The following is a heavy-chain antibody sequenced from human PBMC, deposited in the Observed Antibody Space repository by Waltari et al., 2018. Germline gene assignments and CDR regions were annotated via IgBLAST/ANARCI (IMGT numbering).Heavy chain of an antibody. J-gene: IGHJ3*02. Sequence: EVQLVESGGGLVQPGGSLRLSCAASGFTCRSYEMTWVRQAPGKGLEWVSNISSSGSTIYYADSVKGRFTISRDNAKNSLYLQMNSLRAEDTAVYYCAGEPYDSSGDNAFDIWGQGTMVTVSS. V-gene: IGHV3-48*03. CDR2: ISSSGSTI. CDR3: AGEPYDSSGDNAFDI. CDR1: GFTCRSYE. D-gene: IGHD3-22*01.